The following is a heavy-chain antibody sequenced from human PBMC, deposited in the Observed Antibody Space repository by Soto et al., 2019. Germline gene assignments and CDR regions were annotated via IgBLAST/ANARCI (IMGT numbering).Heavy chain of an antibody. D-gene: IGHD3-10*01. CDR3: ARGGGRVTMVRGANYYYYGMDV. J-gene: IGHJ6*02. CDR1: GGSFSGYY. CDR2: INHSGST. Sequence: SETLSLTCAVYGGSFSGYYWSWIRQPPGKGLEWIGEINHSGSTNYNPSLKSRVTISVDTSKNQFSLKLSSVTAVDTAVYYCARGGGRVTMVRGANYYYYGMDVWGQGTTVTVSS. V-gene: IGHV4-34*01.